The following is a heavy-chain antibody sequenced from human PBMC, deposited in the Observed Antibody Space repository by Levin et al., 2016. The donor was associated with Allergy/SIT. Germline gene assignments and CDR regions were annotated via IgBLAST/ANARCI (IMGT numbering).Heavy chain of an antibody. CDR1: GFTFSSYA. CDR3: AKAKADAYDL. Sequence: GESLKISCAASGFTFSSYAMSWVRQAPGKGLEWVSAISGSGGYIYYADSVKGRFTISRDNSKNTLYLQMNSLRAEDTAVYYCAKAKADAYDLWGQGTMVTVSS. V-gene: IGHV3-23*01. CDR2: ISGSGGYI. J-gene: IGHJ3*01.